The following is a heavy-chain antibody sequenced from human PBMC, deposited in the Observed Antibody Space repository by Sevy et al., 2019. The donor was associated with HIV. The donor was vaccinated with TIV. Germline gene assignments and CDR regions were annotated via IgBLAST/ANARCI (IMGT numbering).Heavy chain of an antibody. CDR2: ISKSSSYI. Sequence: GGSLRLSCAASGFTFGNFAMIWVRQAPGKGLEWVAYISKSSSYIYYADSVKGRFTISRDNAKNSLFLQMNSLGAEDTAIYYCTRGSGIDYYEKGMDLWGQGTTVTVSS. J-gene: IGHJ6*02. D-gene: IGHD3-10*01. CDR1: GFTFGNFA. CDR3: TRGSGIDYYEKGMDL. V-gene: IGHV3-21*04.